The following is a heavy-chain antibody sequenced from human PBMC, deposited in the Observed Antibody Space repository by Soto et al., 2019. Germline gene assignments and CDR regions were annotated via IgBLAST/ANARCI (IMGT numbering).Heavy chain of an antibody. CDR2: ISGSSNII. CDR3: ARGFDLQYGMDV. V-gene: IGHV3-48*02. D-gene: IGHD3-10*01. J-gene: IGHJ6*02. Sequence: EVPLVESGGGLAQRGGSVRLSCAASGFTLSPYSMNWVRQAPRKGLEWISYISGSSNIINYADSVKGRFTISRDNTKNSLYLQMNSLRDEDTAVYYCARGFDLQYGMDVWGQGTTVTVSS. CDR1: GFTLSPYS.